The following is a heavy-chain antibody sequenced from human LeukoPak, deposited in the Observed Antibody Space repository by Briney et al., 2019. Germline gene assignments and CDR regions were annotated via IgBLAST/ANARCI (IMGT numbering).Heavy chain of an antibody. J-gene: IGHJ3*02. CDR1: GGSISSSSYY. CDR3: ARSIAARAGAFDI. CDR2: IYYSGST. D-gene: IGHD6-6*01. Sequence: SETLSLTCTVSGGSISSSSYYWGWIRQPPGKGLEWIGSIYYSGSTYYNPSLKSRVTISVDTSKNQFSLKLSSVTAADTAVYYCARSIAARAGAFDIWGQGTMVTVSS. V-gene: IGHV4-39*01.